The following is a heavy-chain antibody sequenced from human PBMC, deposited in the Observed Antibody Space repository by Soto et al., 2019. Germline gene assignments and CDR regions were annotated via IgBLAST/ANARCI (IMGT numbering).Heavy chain of an antibody. J-gene: IGHJ4*02. D-gene: IGHD3-10*01. CDR2: ISSGGTTM. CDR1: GFRFSDHY. CDR3: AGDPYYYGSAF. Sequence: QVQLVESGGGLVEPGGSLRLSCAASGFRFSDHYMTWIRQAPGKGLEWVSKISSGGTTMYYADSVKGRFTVSRDNAQNSLYLQMNDLRAEDTAVYYCAGDPYYYGSAFWGQGTLVTVSS. V-gene: IGHV3-11*01.